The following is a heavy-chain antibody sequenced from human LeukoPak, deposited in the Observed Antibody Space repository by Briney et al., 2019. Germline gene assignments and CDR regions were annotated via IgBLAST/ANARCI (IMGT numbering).Heavy chain of an antibody. CDR2: IYYSGST. J-gene: IGHJ4*02. V-gene: IGHV4-31*03. CDR3: ARVGDYVDY. D-gene: IGHD4-17*01. CDR1: GGSISRGGYY. Sequence: SETLSLTCTVSGGSISRGGYYWSWIRQHPGKCLELIGYIYYSGSTYYNPYRKSRVTISVDTSKSQFSLKLSSVTAADTAVYYCARVGDYVDYWGQGTLDTVS.